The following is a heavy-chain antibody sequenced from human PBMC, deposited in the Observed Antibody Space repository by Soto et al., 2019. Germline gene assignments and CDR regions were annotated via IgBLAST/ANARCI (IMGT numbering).Heavy chain of an antibody. D-gene: IGHD4-17*01. CDR2: IYYRGST. CDR3: ARDRTWDYGGNFPGSMPAFDI. Sequence: QVQLQESGPGLVKPSQTLSLTCTVSGGSISSGDYYWSWIRQPPGKGLEWIGDIYYRGSTYYNPSLKSRVTISVDTSKNQFSLKLSSVTAADTAVYYCARDRTWDYGGNFPGSMPAFDIWGQGTMVTVSS. J-gene: IGHJ3*02. V-gene: IGHV4-30-4*01. CDR1: GGSISSGDYY.